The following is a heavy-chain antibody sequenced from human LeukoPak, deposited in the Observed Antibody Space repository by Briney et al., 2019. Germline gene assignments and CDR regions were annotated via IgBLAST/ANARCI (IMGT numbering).Heavy chain of an antibody. CDR2: IYPGGSET. J-gene: IGHJ4*02. CDR1: GYSFSNYW. V-gene: IGHV5-51*01. D-gene: IGHD1-1*01. Sequence: GESLKISGEGSGYSFSNYWIGWVRQMPGKGLEWMGIIYPGGSETRYSPSFQGQVTFSVDKSTSTAYLQWASLKASDTAMYYCARRPERGVLDYWGQGTLVTVSS. CDR3: ARRPERGVLDY.